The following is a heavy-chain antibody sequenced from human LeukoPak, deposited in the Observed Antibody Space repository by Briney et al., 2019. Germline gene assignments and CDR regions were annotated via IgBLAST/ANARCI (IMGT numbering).Heavy chain of an antibody. CDR1: GFTFSSYA. V-gene: IGHV3-23*01. J-gene: IGHJ5*02. D-gene: IGHD2-2*01. CDR2: ISGSGGST. CDR3: AKDHCSSTSCYPYGGWFDP. Sequence: GGSLRLSCAASGFTFSSYAMSWVRQAPGKGLEWVSTISGSGGSTYYADSVKGRFAISRDNSKNTLYLQMNSLRAEDTAVYYCAKDHCSSTSCYPYGGWFDPWGQGTLVTVSS.